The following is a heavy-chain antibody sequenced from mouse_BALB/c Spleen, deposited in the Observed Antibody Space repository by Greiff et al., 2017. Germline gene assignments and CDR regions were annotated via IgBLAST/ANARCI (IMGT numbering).Heavy chain of an antibody. D-gene: IGHD2-4*01. Sequence: EVMLVESGGGLVKPGGSLKLSCAASGFTFSDYYMYWVRQTPEKRLEWVATISDGGSYTYYPDSVKGRFTISRDNAKNNLYLQMSSLKSEDTAMYYCARAYYDYDGGAMDYWGQGTSVTVSS. J-gene: IGHJ4*01. V-gene: IGHV5-4*02. CDR2: ISDGGSYT. CDR1: GFTFSDYY. CDR3: ARAYYDYDGGAMDY.